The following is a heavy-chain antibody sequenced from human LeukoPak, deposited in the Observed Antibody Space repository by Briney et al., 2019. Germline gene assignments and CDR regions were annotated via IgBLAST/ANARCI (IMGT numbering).Heavy chain of an antibody. CDR3: ARDLDSGNYFFAY. CDR1: GFSFGSYG. Sequence: GGSLRLSCAASGFSFGSYGLSWVRQAPGKGPQWVSYISGNGGTTHYADSVEGRFTISRDNAKNSLYLQMSSLRAEDTAVYYCARDLDSGNYFFAYWGQGTPVTVSS. V-gene: IGHV3-48*04. CDR2: ISGNGGTT. D-gene: IGHD3-22*01. J-gene: IGHJ4*02.